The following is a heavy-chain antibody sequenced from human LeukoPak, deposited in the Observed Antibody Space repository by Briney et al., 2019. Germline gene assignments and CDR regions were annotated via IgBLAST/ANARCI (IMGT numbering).Heavy chain of an antibody. V-gene: IGHV4-61*02. Sequence: PSQTLSLTCTVSGASISSGSYYWSWIRQPAGKGLEWIGRIYTSGSTNYNPSLKSRVTISVDTSKNQFSLKLSSVTAADTAVYYCTRGSIAYYYMDVWGKGTTVTISS. CDR1: GASISSGSYY. CDR2: IYTSGST. CDR3: TRGSIAYYYMDV. J-gene: IGHJ6*03. D-gene: IGHD3-22*01.